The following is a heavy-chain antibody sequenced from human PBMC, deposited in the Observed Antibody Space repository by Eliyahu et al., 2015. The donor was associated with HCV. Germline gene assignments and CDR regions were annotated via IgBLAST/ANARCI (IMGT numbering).Heavy chain of an antibody. CDR1: GGSFSGYY. CDR2: INHSGST. V-gene: IGHV4-34*01. CDR3: ARGLEFVGAPDFDY. D-gene: IGHD1-26*01. J-gene: IGHJ4*02. Sequence: QVQLQQWGAGLLKPSETLSLTCAXXGGSFSGYYWSWIRQPPGKGLEWIGEINHSGSTNYNPSLKSRVTISVDTSKNQFSLKLSSVTAADTAVYYCARGLEFVGAPDFDYWGQGTLVTVSS.